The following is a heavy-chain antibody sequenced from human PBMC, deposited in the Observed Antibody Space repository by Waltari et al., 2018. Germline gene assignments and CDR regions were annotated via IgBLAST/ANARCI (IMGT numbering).Heavy chain of an antibody. V-gene: IGHV4-39*07. CDR3: ARESVGVAGL. Sequence: QLQLQESGPGLVKPSETLSLTCTVSGGSISSSSYYWGWIRQPPGKGLEWIGSSYYSGSTYYNPYLKSRVTISVDTSKNQFSLKLSSVTAADTAVYYCARESVGVAGLWGQGTLVTVSS. CDR2: SYYSGST. J-gene: IGHJ4*02. CDR1: GGSISSSSYY. D-gene: IGHD6-19*01.